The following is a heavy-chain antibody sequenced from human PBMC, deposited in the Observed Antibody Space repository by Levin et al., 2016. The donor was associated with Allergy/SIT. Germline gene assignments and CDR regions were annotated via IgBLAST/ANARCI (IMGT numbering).Heavy chain of an antibody. CDR2: ISSSSYI. D-gene: IGHD3-9*01. Sequence: WIRQPPGKGLEWVSSISSSSYIYYADSVKGRFTISRDNAKNSLYLQMNSLRAEDTAVYYCARKRYFDKPYDYWGQGTLVTVSS. J-gene: IGHJ4*02. V-gene: IGHV3-69-1*01. CDR3: ARKRYFDKPYDY.